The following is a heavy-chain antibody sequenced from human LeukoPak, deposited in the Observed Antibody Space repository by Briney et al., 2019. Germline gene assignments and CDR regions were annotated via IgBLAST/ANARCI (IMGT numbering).Heavy chain of an antibody. CDR3: ASLSYCSGGSCYSDYYYGMDV. V-gene: IGHV3-21*01. D-gene: IGHD2-15*01. CDR1: GFTFSSYS. Sequence: GGSLRLSCAASGFTFSSYSMNWVRQAPGKGLEWVSSISSSSSYIYYADSVKGRFTISRDNAKNSLYLQMNSLRAEDTAVYYCASLSYCSGGSCYSDYYYGMDVWGQGTTVTVSS. CDR2: ISSSSSYI. J-gene: IGHJ6*02.